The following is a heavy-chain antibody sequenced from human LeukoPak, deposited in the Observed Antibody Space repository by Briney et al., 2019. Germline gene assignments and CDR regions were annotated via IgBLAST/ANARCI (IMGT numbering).Heavy chain of an antibody. CDR1: GYTFTSYG. CDR2: ISAYNGNT. CDR3: ARDAPRSGSIARFDY. J-gene: IGHJ4*02. D-gene: IGHD3-3*01. Sequence: ASVKVSCKASGYTFTSYGISWVRQAPGQGLEWMGWISAYNGNTNYAQKLQGRVTMTTDTSTSTAYMELRSPRSDDTAVYYCARDAPRSGSIARFDYWGQGTLVTVSS. V-gene: IGHV1-18*01.